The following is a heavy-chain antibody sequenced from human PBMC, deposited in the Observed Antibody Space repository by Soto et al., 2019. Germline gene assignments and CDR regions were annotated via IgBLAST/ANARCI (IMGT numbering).Heavy chain of an antibody. CDR3: AKLTGTMFY. V-gene: IGHV3-23*01. J-gene: IGHJ4*02. Sequence: GSLRLSCSASGFTFSSQAMSWVRQAPGKGLEWVSAISGNGYNTWYADSVKGRFTISRDNSKNTLYLQMNSLRAEDTAVYYCAKLTGTMFYWGQGTLVTVSS. CDR2: ISGNGYNT. CDR1: GFTFSSQA. D-gene: IGHD1-7*01.